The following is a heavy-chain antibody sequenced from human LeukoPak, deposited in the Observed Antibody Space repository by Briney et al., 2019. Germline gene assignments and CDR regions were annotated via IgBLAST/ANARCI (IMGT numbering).Heavy chain of an antibody. CDR1: GFTFDDYA. D-gene: IGHD5-12*01. CDR2: INWNSDSI. Sequence: GWSLRLSCADSGFTFDDYAMHWVRQVPGEGLEWVSGINWNSDSIGYADSVKGRFTTSRDNAKNSLYLQMNSLRAEDTAFYYCAINGGGDSGYGNFDYWGQGTLVTVSS. J-gene: IGHJ4*02. CDR3: AINGGGDSGYGNFDY. V-gene: IGHV3-9*01.